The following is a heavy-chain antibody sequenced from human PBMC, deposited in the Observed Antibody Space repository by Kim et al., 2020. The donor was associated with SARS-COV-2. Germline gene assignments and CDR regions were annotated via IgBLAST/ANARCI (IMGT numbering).Heavy chain of an antibody. Sequence: SETLSLTYTVSGGSISSSNYYWGWIRQPPGKGLEWIGNIYYSGSAYYSPSLKSRVTISVDTSKNQLSLKLRSVTAADTAVYYCARHYHYYYMDVWGKGTT. CDR3: ARHYHYYYMDV. D-gene: IGHD3-16*02. CDR2: IYYSGSA. V-gene: IGHV4-39*01. J-gene: IGHJ6*03. CDR1: GGSISSSNYY.